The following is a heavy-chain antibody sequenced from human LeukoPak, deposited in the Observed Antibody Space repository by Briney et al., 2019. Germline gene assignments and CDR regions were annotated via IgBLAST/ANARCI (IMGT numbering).Heavy chain of an antibody. CDR3: AKGGIVGTTQPYFDY. J-gene: IGHJ4*02. Sequence: GGSLRLSCAASGFTFSNYWMPWVRQAPGKGLVWVSRISSDGSSTNYADSVKGRFTISRDNAKNTLYLQMNSLRAEDTAVYYCAKGGIVGTTQPYFDYWGQGTLVTVSS. V-gene: IGHV3-74*01. CDR2: ISSDGSST. D-gene: IGHD1-26*01. CDR1: GFTFSNYW.